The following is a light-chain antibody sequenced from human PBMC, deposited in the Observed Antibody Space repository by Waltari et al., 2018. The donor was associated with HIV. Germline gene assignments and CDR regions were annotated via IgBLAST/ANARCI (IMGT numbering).Light chain of an antibody. J-gene: IGLJ3*02. CDR3: QSYDTRSRGFLV. CDR2: GNI. V-gene: IGLV1-40*01. CDR1: SSNIQPNYD. Sequence: QSVLTQPPSVSGAPGQTVTITCTRRSSNIQPNYDFHWYQQLPGRAPKVLVYGNIYRPPGVPDRFSGSKSGTSASLAITGLQADDEGYYYCQSYDTRSRGFLVFGGGTKVTVL.